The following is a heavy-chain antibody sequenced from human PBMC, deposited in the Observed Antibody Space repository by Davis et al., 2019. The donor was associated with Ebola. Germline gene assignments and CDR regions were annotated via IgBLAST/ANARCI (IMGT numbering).Heavy chain of an antibody. CDR3: ARRLSTGSYYYYYGMDV. CDR2: ISSSGSTI. V-gene: IGHV3-11*01. D-gene: IGHD4-17*01. Sequence: GESLKISCAASGFTFSDYYMSWIRQAPGKGLEWVSYISSSGSTIYYADSVKGRFTISRDNAKNSLYLQMNGLRAEDTAVYYCARRLSTGSYYYYYGMDVWGQGTTVTVS. CDR1: GFTFSDYY. J-gene: IGHJ6*02.